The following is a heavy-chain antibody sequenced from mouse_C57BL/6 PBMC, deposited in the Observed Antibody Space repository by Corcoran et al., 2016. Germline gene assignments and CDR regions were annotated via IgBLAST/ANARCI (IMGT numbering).Heavy chain of an antibody. V-gene: IGHV1-26*01. J-gene: IGHJ3*01. CDR1: GYTFTDYY. CDR2: INPNNGGT. CDR3: ARWETWFAY. Sequence: EVLLQKAGPELVKPGASVKLSCKASGYTFTDYYMNWVKQSHGKSLEWIGDINPNNGGTSYNQKFKGKATLTVDKSSSTAYMELRSLTSEDSAVYYCARWETWFAYWGQGTLVTVSA. D-gene: IGHD3-2*01.